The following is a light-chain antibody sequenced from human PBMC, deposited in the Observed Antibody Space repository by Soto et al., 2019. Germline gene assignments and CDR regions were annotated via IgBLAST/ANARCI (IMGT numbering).Light chain of an antibody. CDR3: KQSYRSPYT. J-gene: IGKJ2*01. V-gene: IGKV1-39*01. CDR2: DAS. Sequence: DIQMTQSPSSLSASVGDRVTITCRASQGISTYLVWYQQRQGRAPKLLIYDASSLLSGVPSRFSGSGSGTDFTLTMSSLQPEDFATYYCKQSYRSPYTFGQGTKLETK. CDR1: QGISTY.